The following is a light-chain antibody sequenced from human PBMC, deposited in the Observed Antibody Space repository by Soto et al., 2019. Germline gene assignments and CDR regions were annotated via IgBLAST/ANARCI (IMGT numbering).Light chain of an antibody. J-gene: IGKJ1*01. CDR1: QGISSW. CDR2: KAS. CDR3: QQYDSYPWT. Sequence: DIQMTQSPSTLSASVGDRVTITCRASQGISSWLAWYQQKPGKAPKLLIYKASSLESGVPSRFSGSVSGTEFTLTISSLQPDDFATYYCQQYDSYPWTFGQGTKVDIK. V-gene: IGKV1-5*03.